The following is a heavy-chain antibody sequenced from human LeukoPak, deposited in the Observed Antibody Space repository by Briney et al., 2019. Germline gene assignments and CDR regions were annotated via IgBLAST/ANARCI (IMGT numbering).Heavy chain of an antibody. CDR2: SYYSGST. Sequence: SETLSLTCTVSGGSISSSSYYWGWIRQPPGKGLEWNVSSYYSGSTYYNPFLKSRVTISVDTSKNQFSLKLSSVTAADTAVYYCEKHDLRLGELLSNFDYWGQGTLVTVSS. V-gene: IGHV4-39*01. CDR3: EKHDLRLGELLSNFDY. CDR1: GGSISSSSYY. J-gene: IGHJ4*02. D-gene: IGHD3-10*01.